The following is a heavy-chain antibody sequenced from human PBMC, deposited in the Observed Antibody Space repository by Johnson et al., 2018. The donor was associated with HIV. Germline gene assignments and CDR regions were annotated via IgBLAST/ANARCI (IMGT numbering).Heavy chain of an antibody. Sequence: VQLVESGGGVVRPGGSLRLSCAASGFTFDDYDMNWIRQAPGKGLEWVSYISSNGSTIYYADSVKGRFTFSRDNAKNSLYLQMNSLRAEDTAVYYCAREPLGNYVLGYAFDIWGQGTMVTVSS. CDR3: AREPLGNYVLGYAFDI. V-gene: IGHV3-48*03. CDR2: ISSNGSTI. CDR1: GFTFDDYD. D-gene: IGHD1-7*01. J-gene: IGHJ3*02.